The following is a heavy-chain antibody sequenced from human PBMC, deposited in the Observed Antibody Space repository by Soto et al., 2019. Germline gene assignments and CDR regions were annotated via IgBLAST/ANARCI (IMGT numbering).Heavy chain of an antibody. V-gene: IGHV4-39*01. CDR3: ARSYCSGGSCPPGNY. CDR1: GGSISSGSYY. D-gene: IGHD2-15*01. CDR2: IYYSGST. Sequence: SETLSLTCTVSGGSISSGSYYWGWIRQPPGKGLEWIGSIYYSGSTYYNPSLKSRVTISVDTSKNQFSLKLSSLTAADTAVYYCARSYCSGGSCPPGNYWGQGTLVTVSS. J-gene: IGHJ4*02.